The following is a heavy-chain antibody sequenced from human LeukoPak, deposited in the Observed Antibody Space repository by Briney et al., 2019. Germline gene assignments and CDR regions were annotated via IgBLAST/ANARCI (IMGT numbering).Heavy chain of an antibody. CDR2: ISGSGGST. D-gene: IGHD5-18*01. Sequence: PGRSLRLSCAASGFTFSSYGMHWVRQAPGKGLEWVSAISGSGGSTYYADSVKGRFTISRDNSKNTLYLQMNSLRAEDTAVYYCAKDIAVDTAMGPLSVDYWGQGTLVTVSS. J-gene: IGHJ4*02. V-gene: IGHV3-23*01. CDR3: AKDIAVDTAMGPLSVDY. CDR1: GFTFSSYG.